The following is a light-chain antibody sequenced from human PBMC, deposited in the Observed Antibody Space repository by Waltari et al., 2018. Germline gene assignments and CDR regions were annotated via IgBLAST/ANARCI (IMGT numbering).Light chain of an antibody. Sequence: DIQMTQSPPSLSASVGDRVTITCRASQGISIYLAWFQQKPGKPPKSLIYAASSLQSGVPSKFSGSGSGTDFTLTISSLQPEDFATYYCQQYNSYPLTFGGGTKVEIK. CDR2: AAS. J-gene: IGKJ4*01. CDR3: QQYNSYPLT. CDR1: QGISIY. V-gene: IGKV1-16*02.